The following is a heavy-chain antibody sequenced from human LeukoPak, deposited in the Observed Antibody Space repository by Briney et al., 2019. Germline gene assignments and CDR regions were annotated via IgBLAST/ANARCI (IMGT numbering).Heavy chain of an antibody. D-gene: IGHD5-18*01. V-gene: IGHV4-59*10. Sequence: SETLSLTCAVYGGSFSGYYWSLIRQPAGKGLEWIGRISTSGSTNYNPSLKSRLTISVDTSKNQFSLKLTSVTAADTAVYYCARTTEGGYTHDYFYYYYMDVWGKGTTVTISS. CDR3: ARTTEGGYTHDYFYYYYMDV. CDR1: GGSFSGYY. CDR2: ISTSGST. J-gene: IGHJ6*03.